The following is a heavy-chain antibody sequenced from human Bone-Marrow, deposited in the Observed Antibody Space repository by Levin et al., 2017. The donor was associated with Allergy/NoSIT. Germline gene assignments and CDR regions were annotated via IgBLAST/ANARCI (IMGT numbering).Heavy chain of an antibody. CDR3: ATWGGGHFDN. V-gene: IGHV3-7*01. Sequence: ASVKVSCVASGFTFSNSWMNWVRQVPGKGLEWVANIKQDGSEKYYVDSVKGRFTISRDNANNVLYLQMNSLRVEDRAIYYCATWGGGHFDNWGQGTVVTVSS. D-gene: IGHD1-26*01. J-gene: IGHJ4*02. CDR1: GFTFSNSW. CDR2: IKQDGSEK.